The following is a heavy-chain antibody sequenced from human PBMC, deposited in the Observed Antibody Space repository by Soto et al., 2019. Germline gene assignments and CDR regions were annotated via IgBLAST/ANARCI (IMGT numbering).Heavy chain of an antibody. J-gene: IGHJ4*02. CDR3: ARHVNLPLAGTGFDS. Sequence: SETLSLTCTVSGGSINSGYYSWTWIRQPPGKGLEWIGYIYHTGTTYYNTSQEQFSLKLSSVTATDTAVYYCARHVNLPLAGTGFDSWGRGTLVTVSS. V-gene: IGHV4-30-2*01. CDR1: GGSINSGYYS. D-gene: IGHD6-19*01. CDR2: IYHTGTT.